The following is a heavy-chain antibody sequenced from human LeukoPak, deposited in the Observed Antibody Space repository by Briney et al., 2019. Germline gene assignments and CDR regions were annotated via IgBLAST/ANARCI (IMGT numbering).Heavy chain of an antibody. V-gene: IGHV3-11*04. J-gene: IGHJ6*04. CDR1: GFTFSDYY. CDR2: ISSSGDTI. Sequence: GGSLRLSCAASGFTFSDYYMSWIRQAPGKGLEWISYISSSGDTIFYADSVKGRFTISRDNAKNSLYLQMNSLRAEDTAVYYCAELGITMIRGVWGKGTTVTISS. D-gene: IGHD3-22*01. CDR3: AELGITMIRGV.